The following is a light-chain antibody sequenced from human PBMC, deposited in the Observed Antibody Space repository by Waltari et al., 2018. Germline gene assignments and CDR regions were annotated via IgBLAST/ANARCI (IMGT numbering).Light chain of an antibody. J-gene: IGKJ2*01. Sequence: DIQMTQSPSSLSASVGDRVTITCRASQSISSYLNWYQQKPGKAPKLLIYAASSLQSGVPSRFSGSGSGTDFTLTISSLQPEDFATYYCQQSQTLPYTFGQGAKLEIK. CDR1: QSISSY. V-gene: IGKV1-39*01. CDR2: AAS. CDR3: QQSQTLPYT.